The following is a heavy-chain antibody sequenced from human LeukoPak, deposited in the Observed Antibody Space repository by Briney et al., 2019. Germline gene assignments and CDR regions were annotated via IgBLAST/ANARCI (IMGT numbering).Heavy chain of an antibody. J-gene: IGHJ4*02. CDR1: GGSISSSNW. V-gene: IGHV4-4*02. CDR2: IYRSGST. D-gene: IGHD5-12*01. CDR3: ARYRGASGYHFDY. Sequence: SETLSLTCAVSGGSISSSNWWSWVRQPPGKGLEWIGEIYRSGSTNYNPSLKSRVTISVDKSKNQFSLKLSSVTAADTAMYYCARYRGASGYHFDYWGQGTLVTVSS.